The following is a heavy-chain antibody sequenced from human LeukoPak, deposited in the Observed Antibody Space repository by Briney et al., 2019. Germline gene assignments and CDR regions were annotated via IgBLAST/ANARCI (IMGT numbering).Heavy chain of an antibody. Sequence: SETLSLTCAVYGGSFSGYYWSWIRQPPGKGREWIGEINHSGSTYYNPSLKSRVTISVDTSKNQFSLKLISVTAADTAVYYCARNFQYFDLPDYWGQGTLVTVSS. CDR3: ARNFQYFDLPDY. CDR2: INHSGST. D-gene: IGHD2/OR15-2a*01. V-gene: IGHV4-34*01. CDR1: GGSFSGYY. J-gene: IGHJ4*02.